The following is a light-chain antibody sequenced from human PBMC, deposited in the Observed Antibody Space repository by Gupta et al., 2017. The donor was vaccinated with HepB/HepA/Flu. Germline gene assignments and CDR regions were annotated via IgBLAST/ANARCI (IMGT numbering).Light chain of an antibody. V-gene: IGLV2-14*03. CDR1: SSDVGGYNY. CDR3: SSYTSSSTPHVV. J-gene: IGLJ2*01. Sequence: QSALTQPASVSGSPGQSLTISCTGTSSDVGGYNYVSWYQQPPGKAPKLMIYDVSNRPSGVSNRFSGSKSGNTASLTISGLQAEDEADYYCSSYTSSSTPHVVFGGGTKLTVL. CDR2: DVS.